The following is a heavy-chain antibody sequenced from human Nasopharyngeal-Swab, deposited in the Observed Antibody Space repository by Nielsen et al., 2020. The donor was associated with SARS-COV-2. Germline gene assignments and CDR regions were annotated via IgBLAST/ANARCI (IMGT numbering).Heavy chain of an antibody. D-gene: IGHD2-2*01. CDR1: GYTFISYG. V-gene: IGHV1-18*01. CDR3: ARDISDIVVVPAAWDY. J-gene: IGHJ4*02. Sequence: ALAKVSCKASGYTFISYGIIWVRQAPAQGLEWMGWISAYNGNTNYAQKLQGRVIMTTDTYTNTAYMGLRSLRSDDAAVYYCARDISDIVVVPAAWDYWGQGTLVTVSS. CDR2: ISAYNGNT.